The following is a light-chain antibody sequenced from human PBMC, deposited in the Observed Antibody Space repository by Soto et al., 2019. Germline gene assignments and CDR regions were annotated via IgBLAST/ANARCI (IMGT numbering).Light chain of an antibody. CDR3: QQRSNLPPT. Sequence: EIVLTQSPATLSLSPGERATLSCRASQSVSSYLAWYEQKPGQAPRLLIYDASNRATDIPARFSGSGSGADFTLTISSLEPEDFAVYSCQQRSNLPPTFGGGTKVEIK. CDR1: QSVSSY. J-gene: IGKJ4*01. V-gene: IGKV3-11*01. CDR2: DAS.